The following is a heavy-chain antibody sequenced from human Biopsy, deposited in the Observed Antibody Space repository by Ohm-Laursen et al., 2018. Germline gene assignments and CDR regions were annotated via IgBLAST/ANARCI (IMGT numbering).Heavy chain of an antibody. CDR3: ARFPLGAYDDSGSYRAVEHWYFDL. CDR1: GGTFTNHA. V-gene: IGHV1-69*06. J-gene: IGHJ2*01. CDR2: SIPLFNTA. Sequence: GSSVKVSCNASGGTFTNHAVGWVRQAPGQGLEWVGSSIPLFNTANYADKFQGRVTLPADKSTTTAYMELSSLRSEDTAIYYCARFPLGAYDDSGSYRAVEHWYFDLWGRGTLVTVSS. D-gene: IGHD3-22*01.